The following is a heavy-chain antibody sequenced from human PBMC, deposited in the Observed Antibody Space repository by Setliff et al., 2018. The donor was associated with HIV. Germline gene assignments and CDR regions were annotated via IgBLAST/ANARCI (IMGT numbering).Heavy chain of an antibody. J-gene: IGHJ5*02. V-gene: IGHV5-51*01. CDR2: IYPIDSET. CDR1: GYNFNTYW. D-gene: IGHD3-16*02. CDR3: ARHPPRGYPKNWFDP. Sequence: GESLKISCKGFGYNFNTYWIAWVRQVPGKGLEWMGIIYPIDSETKYSPSFQGQVTISVDRSISSAYLQWNNLKASDSAIYYCARHPPRGYPKNWFDPWGQGTLVTVSS.